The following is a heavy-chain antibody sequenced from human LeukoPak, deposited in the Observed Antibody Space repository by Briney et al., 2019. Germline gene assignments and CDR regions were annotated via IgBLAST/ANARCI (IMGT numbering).Heavy chain of an antibody. Sequence: PSETLSLTCAVYGGSFSGYYWSWIRQPPGKGLEWIGEINHSGSTNYNPSLKSRVTISVDTSKNQFSLKLSSVTAADTAVYYCARHQGGIENRAFDYWGQGTLVTVSS. CDR2: INHSGST. CDR3: ARHQGGIENRAFDY. V-gene: IGHV4-34*01. D-gene: IGHD3-16*01. J-gene: IGHJ4*02. CDR1: GGSFSGYY.